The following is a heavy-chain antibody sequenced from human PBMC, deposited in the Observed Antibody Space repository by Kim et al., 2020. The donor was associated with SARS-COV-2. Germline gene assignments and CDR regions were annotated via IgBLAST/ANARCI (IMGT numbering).Heavy chain of an antibody. CDR1: GFTFSSYS. CDR2: ISSSSSYI. V-gene: IGHV3-21*01. CDR3: ARDRFGASGELGYCGGDCYLYYYYGMDV. D-gene: IGHD2-21*02. Sequence: GGSLRLSCAASGFTFSSYSMNWVRQAPGKGLEWVSSISSSSSYIYYADSVKGRFTISRDNAKNSLYLQMNSLRAEDTAVYYCARDRFGASGELGYCGGDCYLYYYYGMDVWGQGTTVTVSS. J-gene: IGHJ6*02.